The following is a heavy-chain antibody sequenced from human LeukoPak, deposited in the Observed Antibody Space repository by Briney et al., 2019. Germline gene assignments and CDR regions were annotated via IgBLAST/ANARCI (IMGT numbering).Heavy chain of an antibody. D-gene: IGHD2-15*01. CDR1: GFTFSSYS. CDR3: ARDYCSGGRCYSVDY. V-gene: IGHV3-48*04. CDR2: ITSSSSSI. J-gene: IGHJ4*02. Sequence: GGSLRLSCAASGFTFSSYSLNWVRQAPGRGLEWVSYITSSSSSIYYADSVKGRFTISRDNAKNSLYLQMNSLRAEDTAMYYCARDYCSGGRCYSVDYWGQGTLVTVSS.